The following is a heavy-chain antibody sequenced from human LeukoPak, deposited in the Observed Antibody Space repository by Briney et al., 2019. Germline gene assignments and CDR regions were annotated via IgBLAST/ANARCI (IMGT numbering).Heavy chain of an antibody. CDR3: ARDVVVTSSPDAFDI. CDR2: ISNSGTT. V-gene: IGHV4-31*11. CDR1: GDSVTSGGYY. Sequence: SETLSLTCAVSGDSVTSGGYYGTWIRHHPGKGLEWIGYISNSGTTSYNPSLKSRVSISVDTSDNQFSLRLTSVTAADTAVYYCARDVVVTSSPDAFDIWGQGTMVTVSS. D-gene: IGHD2-21*02. J-gene: IGHJ3*02.